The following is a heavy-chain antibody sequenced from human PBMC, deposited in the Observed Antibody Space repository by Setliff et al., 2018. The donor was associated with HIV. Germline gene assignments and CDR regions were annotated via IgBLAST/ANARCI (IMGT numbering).Heavy chain of an antibody. CDR3: VKRGIAVAGRWVPRNNWFDP. CDR1: GESFSGYY. CDR2: INHSGGT. Sequence: SETLSLTCAVSGESFSGYYWSWIRQSPGKGLEWIGEINHSGGTNYNPSLKSRVTISVDTTKNQFSLKVKSVTAADTAVYYCVKRGIAVAGRWVPRNNWFDPWG. V-gene: IGHV4-34*01. J-gene: IGHJ5*02. D-gene: IGHD6-19*01.